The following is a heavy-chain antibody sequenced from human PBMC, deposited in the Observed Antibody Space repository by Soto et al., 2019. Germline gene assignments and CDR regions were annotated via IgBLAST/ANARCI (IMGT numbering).Heavy chain of an antibody. V-gene: IGHV3-7*04. Sequence: EVQLVESGGGLVQPGGSLRLSCAASGFTFNIYWMTWVRQAPGKGLEWVANIKQDGGEKYCVDSVKGRFTISRDNAKNSLYWQMNSLRAEDTAVYFCARDDASSGHYFDRFDYWGQGTLVTVSS. CDR1: GFTFNIYW. D-gene: IGHD3-22*01. J-gene: IGHJ4*02. CDR2: IKQDGGEK. CDR3: ARDDASSGHYFDRFDY.